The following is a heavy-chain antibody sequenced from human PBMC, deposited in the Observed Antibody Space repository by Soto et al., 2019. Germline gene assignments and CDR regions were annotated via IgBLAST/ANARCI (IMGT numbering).Heavy chain of an antibody. D-gene: IGHD6-19*01. CDR2: IYYSGST. V-gene: IGHV4-59*08. CDR1: GVSISSYY. J-gene: IGHJ6*02. Sequence: SETLSLTCTVSGVSISSYYCSWIRQPPGKGLEWIGYIYYSGSTNYNPSLKSRVTISVDTSKNQFSLKLSSVTAADTAVYYCPIPSFAGAGNQYDGMDFWGQGTTVTVSS. CDR3: PIPSFAGAGNQYDGMDF.